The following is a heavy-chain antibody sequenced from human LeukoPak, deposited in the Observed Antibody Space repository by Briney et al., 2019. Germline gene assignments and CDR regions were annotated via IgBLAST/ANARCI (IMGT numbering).Heavy chain of an antibody. CDR1: GFTFSSYS. J-gene: IGHJ4*02. CDR2: ISSSSSYI. V-gene: IGHV3-21*04. D-gene: IGHD3-22*01. Sequence: PGGSLRLSCAASGFTFSSYSMNWVRQAPGKGLEWVSSISSSSSYIYYADSVKGRFTISRDNAKNSLYLQMNSLRAEDTAVYYCAKGNYYFDSSGYFHFDYWGQGTLVTVSS. CDR3: AKGNYYFDSSGYFHFDY.